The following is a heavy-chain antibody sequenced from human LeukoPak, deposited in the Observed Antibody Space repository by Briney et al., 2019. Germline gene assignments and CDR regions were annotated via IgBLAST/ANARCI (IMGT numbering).Heavy chain of an antibody. V-gene: IGHV3-23*01. CDR1: GFTFSIYG. D-gene: IGHD3-10*01. CDR2: ISGCGGST. J-gene: IGHJ4*02. CDR3: AKDFGPGRHKIRITMVGARRYSFDY. Sequence: PGGSLRPSCAASGFTFSIYGMRWVRQAPGKGLEWVAPISGCGGSTNYPDSVKGRFTISRDNSKNTLYLQMDRLRAEDTAVYYCAKDFGPGRHKIRITMVGARRYSFDYWGQGTLVTVSS.